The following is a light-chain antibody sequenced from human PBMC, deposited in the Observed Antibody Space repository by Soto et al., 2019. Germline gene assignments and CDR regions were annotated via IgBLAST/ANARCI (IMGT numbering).Light chain of an antibody. V-gene: IGLV3-21*02. Sequence: SYELTQPPSVSVAPGQTARITCGGNNIGSKSVHWYQQKPGQAPVLVVYDDSDRPSGLPERFSGSNSGNTATLTISRVEAGDEADYYCQVWDSSSDHYVVFGGGTQLTVL. CDR2: DDS. CDR3: QVWDSSSDHYVV. J-gene: IGLJ2*01. CDR1: NIGSKS.